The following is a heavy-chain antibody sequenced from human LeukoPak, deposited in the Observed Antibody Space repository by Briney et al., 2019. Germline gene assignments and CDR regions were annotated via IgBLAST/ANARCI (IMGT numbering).Heavy chain of an antibody. V-gene: IGHV1-2*02. J-gene: IGHJ4*02. CDR1: GYTFTNYY. CDR2: INPKSGGT. D-gene: IGHD1-26*01. Sequence: WASVKVSCKASGYTFTNYYMHWVRQAPGLGLEWMGWINPKSGGTSYPQKFQGRLTMTRDTSISTAYMELSRLRSDDTAVYYCVPSANYYYFDYWGQGTLVTVSS. CDR3: VPSANYYYFDY.